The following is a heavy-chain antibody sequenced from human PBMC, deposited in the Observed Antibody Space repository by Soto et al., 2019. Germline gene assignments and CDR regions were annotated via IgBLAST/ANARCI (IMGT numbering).Heavy chain of an antibody. D-gene: IGHD3-3*01. Sequence: LSLTCTVSGDSVSSVGFHWAWLRRPLGKGLEWIGYIYNGGSTYYRPSLESRMHMSLDATRSHYSLRLTSVTAADTAVYFCARAPVGLDTISYFDYWGQGKLVTVSS. V-gene: IGHV4-30-4*01. CDR1: GDSVSSVGFH. J-gene: IGHJ4*02. CDR3: ARAPVGLDTISYFDY. CDR2: IYNGGST.